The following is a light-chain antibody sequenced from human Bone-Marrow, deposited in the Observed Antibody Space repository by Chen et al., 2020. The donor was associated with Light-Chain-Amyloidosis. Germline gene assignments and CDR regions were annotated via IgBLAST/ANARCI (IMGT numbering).Light chain of an antibody. J-gene: IGKJ2*01. Sequence: EIVLTQSPGPLSLSPGESATLSCRASQNVNTRFLAWYQQKPGQAPRLLIYAASSRATGIPDRFRATGSGTDFTLSISRLEPEDFAVYYCQQYGSSPRTFGQGTKLEI. V-gene: IGKV3-20*01. CDR1: QNVNTRF. CDR3: QQYGSSPRT. CDR2: AAS.